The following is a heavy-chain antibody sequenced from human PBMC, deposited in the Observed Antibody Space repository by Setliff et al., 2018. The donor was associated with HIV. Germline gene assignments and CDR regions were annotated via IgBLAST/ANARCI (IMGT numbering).Heavy chain of an antibody. J-gene: IGHJ6*02. CDR1: GVSLSSESYY. Sequence: SETLSLTCTVSGVSLSSESYYWGWVRQPPGKGLEWVGSIYYNGKIFYNPSLRSRVTIFVDSSKSELSLRLKSVTAADTAVYYCARRGESTGSWFSSWYSYDMDVWGQGTTVTVS. CDR2: IYYNGKI. V-gene: IGHV4-39*01. D-gene: IGHD2-15*01. CDR3: ARRGESTGSWFSSWYSYDMDV.